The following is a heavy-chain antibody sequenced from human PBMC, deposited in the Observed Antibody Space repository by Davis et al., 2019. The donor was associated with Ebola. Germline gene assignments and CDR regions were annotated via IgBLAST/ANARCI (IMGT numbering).Heavy chain of an antibody. CDR2: ISGSGGST. Sequence: PGGSLRLSCAASGFTFSSYAMSWVRQAPGKGLEWVSAISGSGGSTYYADSVKGRFTISRDNSKNSLYLQMNSLRAEDTAVYYCACDSSGYYFEYFQHWGQGTLVTVSS. CDR3: ACDSSGYYFEYFQH. D-gene: IGHD3-22*01. V-gene: IGHV3-23*01. CDR1: GFTFSSYA. J-gene: IGHJ1*01.